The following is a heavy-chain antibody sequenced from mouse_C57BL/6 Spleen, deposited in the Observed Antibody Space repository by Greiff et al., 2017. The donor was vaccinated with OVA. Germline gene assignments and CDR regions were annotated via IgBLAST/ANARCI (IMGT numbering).Heavy chain of an antibody. CDR3: ARNYEIDY. J-gene: IGHJ2*01. Sequence: QVQLQQPGAELVRPGTPVKLSCKASGYTFTSYWMHWVKQRPGQGLEWIGVIDPSDSYTNYNQKFKGKATLTVDTSSSTAYMQLSSLTSEDSAVYYCARNYEIDYWGQGTTLTVSS. CDR1: GYTFTSYW. CDR2: IDPSDSYT. V-gene: IGHV1-59*01. D-gene: IGHD2-4*01.